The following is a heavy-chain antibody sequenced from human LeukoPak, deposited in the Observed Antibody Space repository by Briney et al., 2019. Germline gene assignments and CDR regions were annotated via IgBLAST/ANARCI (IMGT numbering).Heavy chain of an antibody. Sequence: TGGSLRLSCAASGFTFSSCAMHWVRQAPGKGLEWVAVISYDGSNKYYADSVKGRFTISRDNARNSLYLQMNSLRAEDTAVYYCARGWGEGGQGTLVTVSS. CDR2: ISYDGSNK. V-gene: IGHV3-30-3*01. J-gene: IGHJ4*02. CDR3: ARGWGE. CDR1: GFTFSSCA. D-gene: IGHD3-10*01.